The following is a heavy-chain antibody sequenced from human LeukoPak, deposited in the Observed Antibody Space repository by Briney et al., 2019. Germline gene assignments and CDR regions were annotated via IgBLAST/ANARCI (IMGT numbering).Heavy chain of an antibody. Sequence: SETLSPTCTVSGGSISSGGYYWSWIRQHPGKGLEWIGYIYYSGSTYYNPSLKSRVTISVDTSKNQFSLKLSSVTAADTAVYYCAREGRAESGNDAFDIWGQGTMVTVSS. CDR3: AREGRAESGNDAFDI. V-gene: IGHV4-31*03. CDR2: IYYSGST. CDR1: GGSISSGGYY. D-gene: IGHD1-1*01. J-gene: IGHJ3*02.